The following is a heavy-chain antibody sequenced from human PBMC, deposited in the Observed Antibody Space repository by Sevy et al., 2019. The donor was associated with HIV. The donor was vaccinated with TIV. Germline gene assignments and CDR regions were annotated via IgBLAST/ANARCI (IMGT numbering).Heavy chain of an antibody. Sequence: GGSLRLSCAASGFTFSSYWMHWVRQAPGKGLVWVSRINSDGSSTSYADSVKGRFTISRDNAKNTLYRQMNSLRPEDTAVYYGARDHLLSIAAAGSYYYYYYGMDVWGQGTTVTVSS. CDR3: ARDHLLSIAAAGSYYYYYYGMDV. J-gene: IGHJ6*02. CDR1: GFTFSSYW. V-gene: IGHV3-74*01. CDR2: INSDGSST. D-gene: IGHD6-13*01.